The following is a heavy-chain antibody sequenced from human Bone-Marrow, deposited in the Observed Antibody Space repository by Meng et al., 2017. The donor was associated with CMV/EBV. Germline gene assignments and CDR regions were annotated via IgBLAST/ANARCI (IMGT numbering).Heavy chain of an antibody. CDR3: ARSSGWSRFDH. CDR2: INPSDDT. J-gene: IGHJ4*02. V-gene: IGHV1-2*02. Sequence: LVHAGREGKKPGASVKASCKASGYTLSDYYIPWVRQAPGQWLEWMGWINPSDDTNYAQNFQGRVTMTRDMSINTVYMELSRLTSDDTAVYYCARSSGWSRFDHWGQGTLVTASS. D-gene: IGHD6-19*01. CDR1: GYTLSDYY.